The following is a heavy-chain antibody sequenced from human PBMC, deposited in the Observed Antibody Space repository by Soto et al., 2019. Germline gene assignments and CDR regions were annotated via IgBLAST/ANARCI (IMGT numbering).Heavy chain of an antibody. V-gene: IGHV1-2*02. Sequence: ASVKVSCKASGYTFTGYYMHWVRQAPGQGLEWMGWINPNSGGTNYAQKFQGRVTMTRDTSISTAYMELSRLRSDDTAVYYCASGGYYCSSTSCYYYYGMDVWGQGTTVTVS. CDR3: ASGGYYCSSTSCYYYYGMDV. J-gene: IGHJ6*02. CDR2: INPNSGGT. CDR1: GYTFTGYY. D-gene: IGHD2-2*01.